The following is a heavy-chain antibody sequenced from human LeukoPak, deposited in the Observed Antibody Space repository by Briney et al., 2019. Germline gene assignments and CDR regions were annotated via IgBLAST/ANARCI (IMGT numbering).Heavy chain of an antibody. CDR2: ISGSGGGT. CDR3: AKDNGRYRNNYFDN. Sequence: PGGSLRLSCAASGFTFSSYAMSWVRQAPEKGLEWVATISGSGGGTYYADSVRGRLTISRDDSGNTLYLQMNSLRAGDTAVYYWAKDNGRYRNNYFDNWGQGNLVTVSS. D-gene: IGHD1-26*01. CDR1: GFTFSSYA. J-gene: IGHJ4*02. V-gene: IGHV3-23*01.